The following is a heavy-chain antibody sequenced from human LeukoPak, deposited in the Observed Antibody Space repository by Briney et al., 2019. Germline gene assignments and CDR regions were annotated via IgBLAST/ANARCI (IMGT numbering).Heavy chain of an antibody. CDR3: ARGPAYCGGDCFLGPFDY. J-gene: IGHJ4*02. D-gene: IGHD2-21*02. CDR1: GGTFSSYA. CDR2: IIPIFGTA. Sequence: SVKVSCKASGGTFSSYAISWVRQAPGQGLEWMGGIIPIFGTANYAQKFQGRVTITADESTSTAYMELSSLRSEDTAVYYCARGPAYCGGDCFLGPFDYWGQGTLVTVSS. V-gene: IGHV1-69*01.